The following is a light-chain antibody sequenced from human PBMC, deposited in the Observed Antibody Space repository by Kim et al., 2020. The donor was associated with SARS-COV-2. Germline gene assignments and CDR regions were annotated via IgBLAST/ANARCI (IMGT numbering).Light chain of an antibody. Sequence: QPVLTQPPSASGTPGQRVTISCSGSSSNIGSNYVYWYQHLPGTAPKLLIYRNNQRPSGVPDRFSGSNSGTSASLAISGLRSEDEADYYCAAWDDSLTGVVFGGGTQLTVL. CDR3: AAWDDSLTGVV. J-gene: IGLJ2*01. CDR2: RNN. CDR1: SSNIGSNY. V-gene: IGLV1-47*01.